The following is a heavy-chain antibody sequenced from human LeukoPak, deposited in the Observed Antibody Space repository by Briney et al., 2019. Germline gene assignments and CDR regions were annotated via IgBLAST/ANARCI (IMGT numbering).Heavy chain of an antibody. Sequence: SGPTLVNPTQTLTLTCTFSGFSLSISGVGVGWIRQPPRKALEWLALIYWDDDKRYSPTLKSRLTITKDTSKNQVVLTMTNMDPVDTATYYCAHWSTAAAGKDWGQGTLVTVSS. CDR2: IYWDDDK. CDR1: GFSLSISGVG. V-gene: IGHV2-5*02. D-gene: IGHD6-13*01. CDR3: AHWSTAAAGKD. J-gene: IGHJ4*02.